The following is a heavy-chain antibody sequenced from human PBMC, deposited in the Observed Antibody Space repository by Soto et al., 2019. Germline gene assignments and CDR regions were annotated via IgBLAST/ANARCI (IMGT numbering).Heavy chain of an antibody. CDR1: GYSFTSYW. CDR3: ARHICGIVCAPWGYGMAG. V-gene: IGHV5-51*01. J-gene: IGHJ6*02. Sequence: GESLKISCKGSGYSFTSYWIGWGRQIPGKGLEWMGIIYPGDSDTRYSPSFQGQVTISADKSISTAYLQWSSLKASDTAMYYCARHICGIVCAPWGYGMAGCGQGTTVTVAS. CDR2: IYPGDSDT. D-gene: IGHD1-26*01.